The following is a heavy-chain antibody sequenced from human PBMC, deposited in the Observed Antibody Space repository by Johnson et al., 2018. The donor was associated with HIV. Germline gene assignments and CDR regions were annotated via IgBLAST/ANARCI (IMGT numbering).Heavy chain of an antibody. J-gene: IGHJ3*02. V-gene: IGHV3-66*01. CDR3: ARVISDYEWAFDI. D-gene: IGHD4-17*01. CDR1: GITVGTNY. Sequence: VQLVESGGGVVRPGGSLRLSCAASGITVGTNYMSWVRQAPGKGLEWVSVIFSVGDVYYADSVKGRFTISRDNSKNTLYLQMNSLRAEDTAVYYCARVISDYEWAFDIWGQGTMVTVSS. CDR2: IFSVGDV.